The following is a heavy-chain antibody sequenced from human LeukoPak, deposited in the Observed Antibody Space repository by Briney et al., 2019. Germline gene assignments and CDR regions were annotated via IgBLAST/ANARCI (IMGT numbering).Heavy chain of an antibody. J-gene: IGHJ4*02. Sequence: SETLSLTCTVSGGSISRMSYYWGWIRQPPGKGLEWIGSIYYSGSTYDNPSLKSRVTISLDKSKNQFSLKLSSVTAADPAVYYCARHGGPYYYDSSAYFDYWGQGTLVTVSS. V-gene: IGHV4-39*01. CDR3: ARHGGPYYYDSSAYFDY. CDR2: IYYSGST. CDR1: GGSISRMSYY. D-gene: IGHD3-22*01.